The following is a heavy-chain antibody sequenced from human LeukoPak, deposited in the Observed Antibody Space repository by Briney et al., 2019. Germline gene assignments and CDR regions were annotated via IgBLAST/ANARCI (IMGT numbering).Heavy chain of an antibody. CDR2: ISGSGGST. Sequence: GGSLRLSCAASGFTFSSYAMSWVRHAPGKGLEWVSAISGSGGSTYYADAVKGRFTSSRENSKNTLYLQMNSLRAEDTAVYYCAKGRYAFDIWGQGTMVTVSS. CDR1: GFTFSSYA. V-gene: IGHV3-23*01. CDR3: AKGRYAFDI. J-gene: IGHJ3*02.